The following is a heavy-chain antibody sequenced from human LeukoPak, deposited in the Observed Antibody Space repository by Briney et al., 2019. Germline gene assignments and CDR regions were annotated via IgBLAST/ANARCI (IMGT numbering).Heavy chain of an antibody. V-gene: IGHV1-18*01. D-gene: IGHD4-4*01. CDR3: ARLTTGPTYYYGMDV. CDR1: GYTFTSYG. CDR2: ISAYNGNT. Sequence: ASVKVSCKASGYTFTSYGISWVRQAPGQGLEWMGWISAYNGNTNYAQKLQGRVTMTTDTSTSTAYMELRSLRSDDTAVYYCARLTTGPTYYYGMDVWGQGTTVTVSS. J-gene: IGHJ6*02.